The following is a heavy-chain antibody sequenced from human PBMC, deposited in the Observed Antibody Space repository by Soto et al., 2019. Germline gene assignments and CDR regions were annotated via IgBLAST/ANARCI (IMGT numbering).Heavy chain of an antibody. J-gene: IGHJ4*02. CDR2: IIPVFATT. CDR1: GRLFSTYA. Sequence: SVKVSCKASGRLFSTYAISWVRQAPGQGLEWMGGIIPVFATTYYAEKFEGRVTITADESTNTAYMELSSLRSEDTAMYYCARGDSGYVWFNEIWGQGTLVTVSS. V-gene: IGHV1-69*13. CDR3: ARGDSGYVWFNEI. D-gene: IGHD3-22*01.